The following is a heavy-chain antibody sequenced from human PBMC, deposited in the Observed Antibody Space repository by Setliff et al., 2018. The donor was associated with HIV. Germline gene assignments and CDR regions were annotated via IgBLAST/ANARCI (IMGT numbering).Heavy chain of an antibody. Sequence: SETLSLTCSFSGGSISGHYWSWIRQTPGKGPEWIATIYTTERISYNPSLRSRVTISVETSQNLFSLRLRSVTAADTGVYYCARPGSSSYYYAMDVWGLGTTVTVSS. V-gene: IGHV4-59*11. D-gene: IGHD3-10*01. CDR2: IYTTERI. CDR1: GGSISGHY. CDR3: ARPGSSSYYYAMDV. J-gene: IGHJ6*02.